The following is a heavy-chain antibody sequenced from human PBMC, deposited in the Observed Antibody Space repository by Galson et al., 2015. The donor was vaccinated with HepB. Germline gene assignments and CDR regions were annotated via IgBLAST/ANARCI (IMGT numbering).Heavy chain of an antibody. Sequence: SLRLSCAASGFTFSSYGMHWVRQAPGKGLEWVAVISYDGSNKYYADSVKGRFTISRDNSKNTLYLQMNSLRAEDTAVYYCASIPSAGWLVSYYYYYGMDVWGQGTTVTVSS. J-gene: IGHJ6*02. CDR3: ASIPSAGWLVSYYYYYGMDV. CDR2: ISYDGSNK. D-gene: IGHD6-19*01. V-gene: IGHV3-30*03. CDR1: GFTFSSYG.